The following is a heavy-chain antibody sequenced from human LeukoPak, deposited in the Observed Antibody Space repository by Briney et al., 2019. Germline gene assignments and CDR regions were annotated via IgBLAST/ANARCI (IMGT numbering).Heavy chain of an antibody. J-gene: IGHJ5*02. CDR2: MYHSGIT. Sequence: SETLSLTCAVSGYSINSAYYWGWIRQPPGKGLEWIASMYHSGITYYNSSLKSRATISVDTSKNQFSLKLNSVTAADTSVYYCARLTPGENWFDPWGHGTLVTVSS. D-gene: IGHD3-16*01. V-gene: IGHV4-38-2*01. CDR3: ARLTPGENWFDP. CDR1: GYSINSAYY.